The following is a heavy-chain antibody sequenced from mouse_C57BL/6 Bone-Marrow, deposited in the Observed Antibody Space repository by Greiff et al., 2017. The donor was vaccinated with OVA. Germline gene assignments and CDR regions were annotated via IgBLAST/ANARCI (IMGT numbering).Heavy chain of an antibody. CDR2: INPSSGYT. D-gene: IGHD3-1*01. V-gene: IGHV1-4*01. J-gene: IGHJ4*01. CDR3: APSDYAMDY. Sequence: VKLQQSGAELARPGASVKMSCKASGYTFTSYTMHWVKQRPGQGLEWIGYINPSSGYTKYNQKFKDKATLTADKSSSTAYMQLSSLTSEDTAVYYCAPSDYAMDYWGQGTSVTVSS. CDR1: GYTFTSYT.